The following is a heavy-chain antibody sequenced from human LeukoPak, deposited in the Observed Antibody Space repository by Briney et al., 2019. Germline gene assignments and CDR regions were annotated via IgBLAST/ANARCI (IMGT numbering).Heavy chain of an antibody. CDR2: ISSSSSYI. V-gene: IGHV3-21*01. CDR3: ARDLSIAARPGVIDY. D-gene: IGHD6-6*01. J-gene: IGHJ4*02. Sequence: SGGSLRLSCAASGFTFSSYSMNWVRQAPGKGLEWVSSISSSSSYIYYADSVKGRFTISRDNAKNSLYVQMNSLRAEDTAVYYCARDLSIAARPGVIDYWGQGTLVTVSS. CDR1: GFTFSSYS.